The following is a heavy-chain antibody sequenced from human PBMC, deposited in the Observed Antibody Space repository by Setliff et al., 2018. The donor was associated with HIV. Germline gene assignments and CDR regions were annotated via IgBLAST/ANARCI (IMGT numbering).Heavy chain of an antibody. CDR3: MYGGRTATTH. Sequence: GGSLRLSCAASGFTFSDYYLNWFRLAPGKGLEWISHITNAGSSTNYADSVKGRFTISRDNAKYSLYLQMNTLRVEDTAVYYCMYGGRTATTHWGQGTLVTVSS. D-gene: IGHD4-17*01. V-gene: IGHV3-11*04. CDR1: GFTFSDYY. CDR2: ITNAGSST. J-gene: IGHJ4*02.